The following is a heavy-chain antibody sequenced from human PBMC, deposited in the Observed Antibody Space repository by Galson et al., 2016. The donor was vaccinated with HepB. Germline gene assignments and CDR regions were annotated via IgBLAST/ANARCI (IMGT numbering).Heavy chain of an antibody. Sequence: SLRLSCAASGFSFSYYPMHWVRQAPDKGLEWVAIVSNDGNFQFYADSVRGRFTISRDNARNSLYLQMNSLRDEDTAVYYCARGYGSDKNYYYYGMDVWGQGTTVTVSS. CDR1: GFSFSYYP. V-gene: IGHV3-30-3*01. CDR3: ARGYGSDKNYYYYGMDV. J-gene: IGHJ6*02. CDR2: VSNDGNFQ. D-gene: IGHD3-10*01.